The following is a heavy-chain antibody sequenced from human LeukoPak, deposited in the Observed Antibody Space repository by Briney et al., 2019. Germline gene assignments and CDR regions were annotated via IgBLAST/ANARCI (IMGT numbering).Heavy chain of an antibody. Sequence: SETLSLTCTVSGGSFSGYYWSWIRQPPGKGLEWIGEINHSGSTNYNPSLKSRVTISVDTSKNQFSLKLSSVTAADTAVYYCARGGEWLLLIGFDPWGQGTLVTVSS. CDR1: GGSFSGYY. CDR3: ARGGEWLLLIGFDP. D-gene: IGHD3-22*01. J-gene: IGHJ5*02. CDR2: INHSGST. V-gene: IGHV4-34*01.